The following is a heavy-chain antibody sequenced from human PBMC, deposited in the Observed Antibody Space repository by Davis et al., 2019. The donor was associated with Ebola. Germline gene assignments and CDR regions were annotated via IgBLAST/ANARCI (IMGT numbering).Heavy chain of an antibody. CDR3: AREADYYDSSGYSHYFDY. Sequence: PGGSLRLSCAASGFPFSRYTMNWVRQAPGKGLEWVSSISIISSYIYYADSVKGRFTISRDNAKNSLYLQMNSLRAEDTAVYYCAREADYYDSSGYSHYFDYWGQGTLVTVSS. CDR1: GFPFSRYT. D-gene: IGHD3-22*01. J-gene: IGHJ4*02. CDR2: ISIISSYI. V-gene: IGHV3-21*01.